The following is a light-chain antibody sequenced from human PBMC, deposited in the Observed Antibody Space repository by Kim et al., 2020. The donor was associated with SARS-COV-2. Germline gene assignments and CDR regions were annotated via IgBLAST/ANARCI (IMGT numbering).Light chain of an antibody. V-gene: IGLV6-57*03. J-gene: IGLJ3*02. CDR2: EDN. CDR1: DGRIASND. CDR3: QSYDSSNWV. Sequence: PAPYSATRSDGRIASNDGQWYQQRPGSAPTPVIYEDNKQPSGVPDRFSGSIDSSSNSASLTISGLKTEDEADYYCQSYDSSNWVFGGGTQLTVL.